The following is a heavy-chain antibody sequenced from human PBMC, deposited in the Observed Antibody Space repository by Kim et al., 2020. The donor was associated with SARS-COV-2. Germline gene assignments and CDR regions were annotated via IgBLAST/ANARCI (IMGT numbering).Heavy chain of an antibody. J-gene: IGHJ6*02. CDR2: ISYDGSNK. V-gene: IGHV3-30*18. CDR3: AKGSMDV. CDR1: GFTFSSYG. Sequence: GGSLRLSCAASGFTFSSYGMHWVRQAPGKGLEWVAVISYDGSNKYYADSVKGRFTISRDNSKNTLYLQMNSLRAEDTAVYYCAKGSMDVWGQGTTVTASS.